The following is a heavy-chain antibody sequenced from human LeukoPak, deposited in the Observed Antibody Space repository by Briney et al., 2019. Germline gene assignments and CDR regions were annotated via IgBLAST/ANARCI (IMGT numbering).Heavy chain of an antibody. J-gene: IGHJ4*02. Sequence: GGSLRLSCAASGFTFSNYAMNWVRQAPGKGLEWVSAISGSSGNTYYADSVKGRFTISRDNSKSTLYLQLSSLRAEDTAIYYCAKGLRGAYDYWGQGTLVTVSS. CDR2: ISGSSGNT. V-gene: IGHV3-23*01. D-gene: IGHD3-3*01. CDR1: GFTFSNYA. CDR3: AKGLRGAYDY.